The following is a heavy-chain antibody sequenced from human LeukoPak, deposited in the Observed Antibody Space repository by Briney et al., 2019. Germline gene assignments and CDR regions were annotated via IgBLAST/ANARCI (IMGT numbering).Heavy chain of an antibody. CDR3: VRGGFGHAMDV. D-gene: IGHD3-10*01. CDR1: GFTFSGYW. J-gene: IGHJ6*02. Sequence: GGSLRLSCAASGFTFSGYWMQWVRQAPGKGLVWVSRINSDGSTTTYADSLKGRTTISRDNAKNTLYLQMTSLGAEDTGVYYCVRGGFGHAMDVWGQGTTVIVSS. CDR2: INSDGSTT. V-gene: IGHV3-74*01.